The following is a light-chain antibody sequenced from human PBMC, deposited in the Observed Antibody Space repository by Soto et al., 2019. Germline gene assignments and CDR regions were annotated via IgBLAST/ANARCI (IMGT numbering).Light chain of an antibody. CDR2: AAS. CDR1: QSVSSSY. J-gene: IGKJ1*01. Sequence: EIVLTQSPGTLSLSPGERATLSCRASQSVSSSYLAWYQQKPGRAPRLFIYAASIRATGIPDRFSGSGSGTDFTLTISSLEPEDFAVYYCQQYGLSPRTFGRGTKVEIK. V-gene: IGKV3-20*01. CDR3: QQYGLSPRT.